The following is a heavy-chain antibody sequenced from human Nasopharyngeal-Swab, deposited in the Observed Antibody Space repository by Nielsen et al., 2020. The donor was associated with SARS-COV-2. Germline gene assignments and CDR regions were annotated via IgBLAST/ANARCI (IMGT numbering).Heavy chain of an antibody. D-gene: IGHD3-3*01. V-gene: IGHV4-39*07. CDR2: IYYSGST. Sequence: SETLSLTCTVSGGSISSYYWGWIRQPPGKGLEWIGSIYYSGSTYYNPSLKSRVTISVDTSKNQFSLKLSSVTAADTAVYYCARALRATIFGVVSHFDYWGQGTLVTVSS. CDR1: GGSISSYY. J-gene: IGHJ4*02. CDR3: ARALRATIFGVVSHFDY.